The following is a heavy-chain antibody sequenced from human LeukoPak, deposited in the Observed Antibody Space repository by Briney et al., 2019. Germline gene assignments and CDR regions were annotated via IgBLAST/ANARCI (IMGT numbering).Heavy chain of an antibody. CDR2: MNPNSGNT. V-gene: IGHV1-8*01. CDR1: GYTFTSYD. Sequence: ASVKVSCKASGYTFTSYDIHCVRQATGQGLEWMGWMNPNSGNTGYAQKFQGRVTMTRNTSISTAYMELSSLRSEDTAVYYCASWSSSWAYYYYYGMDVWGQGTTVTVSS. D-gene: IGHD6-13*01. J-gene: IGHJ6*02. CDR3: ASWSSSWAYYYYYGMDV.